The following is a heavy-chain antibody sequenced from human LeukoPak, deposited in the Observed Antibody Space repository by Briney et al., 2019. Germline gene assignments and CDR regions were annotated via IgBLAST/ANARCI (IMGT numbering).Heavy chain of an antibody. V-gene: IGHV1-69*05. Sequence: SVKVSCKASGDTFSGYPISWVRQAPGQGLEWMGGIIPPFGTANYAQSFQGRVTITTDESTSTAYMEVKSLTYEDTAVYYCARGYDFPAWGQGTLVTVSS. D-gene: IGHD3-3*01. CDR2: IIPPFGTA. J-gene: IGHJ5*02. CDR3: ARGYDFPA. CDR1: GDTFSGYP.